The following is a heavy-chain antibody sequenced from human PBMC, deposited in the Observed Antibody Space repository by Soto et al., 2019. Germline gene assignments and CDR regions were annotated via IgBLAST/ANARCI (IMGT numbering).Heavy chain of an antibody. Sequence: ASVNVSFKASGYTFTSYGISWVRQAPGQGLELMGWISAYNGNTNYAQKLQSRVTMTTDTSTSTDYMELRSPRSDDTAVYYCARDRRYHGMDVWGQGTTVTVSS. CDR3: ARDRRYHGMDV. CDR2: ISAYNGNT. V-gene: IGHV1-18*04. CDR1: GYTFTSYG. J-gene: IGHJ6*02.